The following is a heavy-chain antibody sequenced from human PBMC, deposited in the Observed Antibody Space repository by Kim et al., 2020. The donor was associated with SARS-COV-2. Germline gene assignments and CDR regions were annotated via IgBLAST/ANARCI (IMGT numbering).Heavy chain of an antibody. CDR1: GGSFSGYY. CDR3: ARLLPKYYYGSGSYYNEYRYFDY. J-gene: IGHJ4*02. Sequence: SETLSLTCAVYGGSFSGYYWSWIRQPPGKGLEWIGEINHSGSTNYNPSLKSRVTISVDTSKNQFSLKLSSVTAADTAVYYCARLLPKYYYGSGSYYNEYRYFDYWGQGTLVTVSS. D-gene: IGHD3-10*01. CDR2: INHSGST. V-gene: IGHV4-34*01.